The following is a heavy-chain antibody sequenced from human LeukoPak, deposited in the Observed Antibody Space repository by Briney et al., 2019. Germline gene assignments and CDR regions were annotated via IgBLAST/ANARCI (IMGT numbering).Heavy chain of an antibody. CDR1: GFTFSSYA. V-gene: IGHV3-23*01. CDR3: AEEGPYDFWSGHASAFDI. Sequence: SGGSLRLSCAASGFTFSSYAMNWVRQAPGKGLEWVSAISDNGGRTYYADSVKGRFTISRDNSKNTLYLQIDSLRAEDTAVYYCAEEGPYDFWSGHASAFDIWGQGTKVTVSS. J-gene: IGHJ3*02. CDR2: ISDNGGRT. D-gene: IGHD3-3*01.